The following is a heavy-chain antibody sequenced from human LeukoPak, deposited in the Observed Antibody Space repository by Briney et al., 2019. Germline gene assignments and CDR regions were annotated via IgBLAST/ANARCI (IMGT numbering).Heavy chain of an antibody. CDR2: IYTSGST. CDR3: ARDRGDGYNSGDFDY. Sequence: SQTLSLTCTVSGGSISSGSYYWSWIRQPAGKGLEWIGRIYTSGSTNYNPSLKSRVTISVDTSKNQFSLKLSSVTAADTAVYYCARDRGDGYNSGDFDYWGQGTLVTVSS. V-gene: IGHV4-61*02. D-gene: IGHD5-24*01. J-gene: IGHJ4*02. CDR1: GGSISSGSYY.